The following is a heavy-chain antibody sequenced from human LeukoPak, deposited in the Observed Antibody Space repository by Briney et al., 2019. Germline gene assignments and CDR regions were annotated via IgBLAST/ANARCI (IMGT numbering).Heavy chain of an antibody. CDR3: AKVLDYGDYFDY. V-gene: IGHV3-30*18. D-gene: IGHD4-17*01. J-gene: IGHJ4*02. Sequence: GRSLRLSCAASGFTFSSYGMHWVRQAPGRGLEWVAVISYDGSNKYYADSVKGRFTISRDNSKNTLYLQMNSLRAEDTAVYYCAKVLDYGDYFDYWGQGTLVTVSS. CDR1: GFTFSSYG. CDR2: ISYDGSNK.